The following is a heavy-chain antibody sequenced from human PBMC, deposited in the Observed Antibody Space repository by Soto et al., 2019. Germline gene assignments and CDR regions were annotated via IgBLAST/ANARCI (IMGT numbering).Heavy chain of an antibody. J-gene: IGHJ6*02. Sequence: EVQLLESGGGWVQPGGSLRLSCAASGFTFSTFVMTWVRQVPGEGLEWISSITGSGKSAYYADSVTGRVTISRDNSKNTLYLQISSLGVDDTAVYHCAVHLGENYYSMDVWGQGTTVTVSS. CDR1: GFTFSTFV. CDR3: AVHLGENYYSMDV. V-gene: IGHV3-23*01. CDR2: ITGSGKSA. D-gene: IGHD3-10*01.